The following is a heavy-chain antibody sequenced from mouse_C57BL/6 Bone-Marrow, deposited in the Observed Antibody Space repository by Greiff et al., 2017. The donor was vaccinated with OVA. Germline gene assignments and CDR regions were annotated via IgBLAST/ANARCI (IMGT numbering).Heavy chain of an antibody. CDR2: INPYNGGT. CDR3: ARLGYYYGSSPWFAY. V-gene: IGHV1-19*01. CDR1: GYTFTDYY. Sequence: VQLKESGPVLVKPGASVKMSCKASGYTFTDYYMNWVKQSHGKSLEWIGVINPYNGGTSYNQKFKGKATLTVDKSSSTAYMELNSLTSEDSAVYYCARLGYYYGSSPWFAYWGQGTLVTVSA. J-gene: IGHJ3*01. D-gene: IGHD1-1*01.